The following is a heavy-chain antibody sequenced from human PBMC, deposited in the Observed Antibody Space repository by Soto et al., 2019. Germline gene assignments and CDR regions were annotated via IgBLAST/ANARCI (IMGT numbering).Heavy chain of an antibody. CDR1: GYTFTTYT. D-gene: IGHD1-26*01. V-gene: IGHV1-3*01. J-gene: IGHJ3*02. CDR2: INAGNGKT. Sequence: QVQLVQSGAEVKKPGASVKVSCKASGYTFTTYTMHWVRQAPGQRLEWMGWINAGNGKTKYSQKFQGRVTITRHTAASTAYRELHSLRSEDTAVYYCARDSGSYQYSFEIWGQETMVTFSS. CDR3: ARDSGSYQYSFEI.